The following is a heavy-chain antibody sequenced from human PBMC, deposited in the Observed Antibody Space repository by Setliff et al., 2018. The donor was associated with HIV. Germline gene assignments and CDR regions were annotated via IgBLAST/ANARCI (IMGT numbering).Heavy chain of an antibody. CDR1: DYSISSGYF. J-gene: IGHJ4*02. CDR2: IYHRGRT. D-gene: IGHD1-1*01. V-gene: IGHV4-38-2*02. Sequence: PSETLSLTCTVSDYSISSGYFWGWIRQPPGKGLEWIGTIYHRGRTDYNPSLETRATISVDTSKNQFSLRLTSVTAADTAVYYCARRTYPGSYTPYFDYWGQGTLVTVSS. CDR3: ARRTYPGSYTPYFDY.